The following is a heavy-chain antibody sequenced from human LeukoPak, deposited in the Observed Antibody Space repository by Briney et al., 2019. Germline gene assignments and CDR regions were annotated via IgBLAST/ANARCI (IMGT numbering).Heavy chain of an antibody. V-gene: IGHV4-4*02. CDR1: GGSISSSNW. CDR2: IYHSGST. CDR3: ARLPVYYYYYMDV. J-gene: IGHJ6*03. Sequence: SGTLSLTFAVSGGSISSSNWWSWVRQPPGKGLEWIGEIYHSGSTNYNTSLKSRVTISVDKSKNQFSLKLSSVTAADTAVYYCARLPVYYYYYMDVWGKGTTVTVSS.